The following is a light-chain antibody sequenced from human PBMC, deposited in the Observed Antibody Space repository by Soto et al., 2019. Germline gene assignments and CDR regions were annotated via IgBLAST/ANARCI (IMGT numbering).Light chain of an antibody. CDR1: SSDVGSFYL. CDR3: CSYAPVNTLV. Sequence: QSALTQPASVSGSPGQSITISCTGTSSDVGSFYLVSWYQQYPRKAPKLLIYEVNKRPSGVSNRFSGSKSGNTASLTISGLQAEDEANYYCCSYAPVNTLVFGGGTKLPVL. V-gene: IGLV2-23*02. J-gene: IGLJ2*01. CDR2: EVN.